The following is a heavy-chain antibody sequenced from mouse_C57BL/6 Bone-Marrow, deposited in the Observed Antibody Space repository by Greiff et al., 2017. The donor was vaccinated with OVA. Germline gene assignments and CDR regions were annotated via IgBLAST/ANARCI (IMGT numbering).Heavy chain of an antibody. CDR1: GYSFTDYN. Sequence: EVKLMESGPELVKPGASVKISCKASGYSFTDYNMNWVKQSNGKSLEWIGVINPNYGTTSYNQTFKGKATLTVDQSSSTAYMQLNSLTSEDSAVYYCARYSNYRYFDVWGTGTTVTVSS. CDR2: INPNYGTT. V-gene: IGHV1-39*01. CDR3: ARYSNYRYFDV. D-gene: IGHD2-5*01. J-gene: IGHJ1*03.